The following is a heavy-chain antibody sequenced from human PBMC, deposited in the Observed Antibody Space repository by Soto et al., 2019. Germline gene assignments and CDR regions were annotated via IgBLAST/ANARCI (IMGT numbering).Heavy chain of an antibody. Sequence: EVQVVESGGGLVQPGRSLRLSCAASGFSFDDYARHWVRQAPGKGLEWVSGISWNSGTIGYADSVKGRFTISRDNAKNSLYLQMNSLRAEDTALYYCAKSTGGTANGMGVWGQGTTVTVS. CDR1: GFSFDDYA. J-gene: IGHJ6*02. V-gene: IGHV3-9*01. CDR2: ISWNSGTI. D-gene: IGHD2-8*02. CDR3: AKSTGGTANGMGV.